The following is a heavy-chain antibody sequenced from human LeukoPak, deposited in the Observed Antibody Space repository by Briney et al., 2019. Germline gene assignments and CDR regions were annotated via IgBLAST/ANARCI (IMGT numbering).Heavy chain of an antibody. J-gene: IGHJ4*02. D-gene: IGHD5-18*01. CDR2: ISGYGGST. CDR1: GFTFSNYA. CDR3: ARQDMVTLSEDY. V-gene: IGHV3-23*01. Sequence: GGSLRLSCAASGFTFSNYAMSWVRQAPGKGLEWVSVISGYGGSTYYAASVKGRFTISRDNSKNTLYLQMNSLRAEDTAVYYCARQDMVTLSEDYWGQGTLVTVSS.